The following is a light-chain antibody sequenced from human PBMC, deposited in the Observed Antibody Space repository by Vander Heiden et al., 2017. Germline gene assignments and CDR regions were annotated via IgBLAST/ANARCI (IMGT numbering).Light chain of an antibody. CDR3: CSYAGSRKV. Sequence: GQSITISCTGTSRDVGSYNLVSWYQQHPGKAPKLMIYEVSKRPSGVSNRVSGSKSGNTASLTISWLQAEDEADYYCCSYAGSRKVFGTGTKVTVL. J-gene: IGLJ1*01. CDR2: EVS. CDR1: SRDVGSYNL. V-gene: IGLV2-23*02.